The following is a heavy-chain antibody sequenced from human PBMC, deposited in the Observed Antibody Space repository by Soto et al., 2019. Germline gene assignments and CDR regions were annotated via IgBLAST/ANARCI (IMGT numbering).Heavy chain of an antibody. J-gene: IGHJ4*02. Sequence: EVQLLESGGGLVQPGGSLRLSCAASGFTFSSYAMSWVRQAPGKGLEWVSAISGSGGSTYYADSVKGRFTISRDNSKNTLYRQMNSLRAEDTAVYYCARAVGQDDYGGNAYFDYWGQGTLVTVSS. CDR3: ARAVGQDDYGGNAYFDY. D-gene: IGHD4-17*01. CDR1: GFTFSSYA. V-gene: IGHV3-23*01. CDR2: ISGSGGST.